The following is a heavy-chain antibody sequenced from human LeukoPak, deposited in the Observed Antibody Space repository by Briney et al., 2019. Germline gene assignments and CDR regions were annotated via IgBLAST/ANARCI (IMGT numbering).Heavy chain of an antibody. D-gene: IGHD3-22*01. CDR2: INPNSGGT. V-gene: IGHV1-2*02. Sequence: ASVKISCAASGYTFTGYYMHCVRQAPGQGLEWMGWINPNSGGTNDAQKFQGRVTMTRGTSIRTAYMELRRLRSDDTAVYYCARSDSSGFKNDYWGQGTLVTVSS. CDR1: GYTFTGYY. J-gene: IGHJ4*02. CDR3: ARSDSSGFKNDY.